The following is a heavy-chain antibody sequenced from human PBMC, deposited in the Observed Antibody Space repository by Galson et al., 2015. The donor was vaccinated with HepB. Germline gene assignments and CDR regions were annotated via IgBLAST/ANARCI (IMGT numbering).Heavy chain of an antibody. CDR3: ARGKLGWDCSVSESFDSTLYYFDY. J-gene: IGHJ4*02. Sequence: PALVKPTQTLTLTCTFSGFSLSTSGMCVSWVRQPPGKALEWLAFIDWEDDKYYYTSLKTRLTISKDTSKNQVVLTMTNMDPLDTATYFCARGKLGWDCSVSESFDSTLYYFDYWGPGALVSVSS. V-gene: IGHV2-70*20. CDR1: GFSLSTSGMC. CDR2: IDWEDDK. D-gene: IGHD3-10*01.